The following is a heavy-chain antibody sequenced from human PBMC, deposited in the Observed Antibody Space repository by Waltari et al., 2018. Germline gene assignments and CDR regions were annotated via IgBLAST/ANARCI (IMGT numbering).Heavy chain of an antibody. Sequence: QVQLQQWGAGLLKPSETLSLTCAVYGGSFSGYYWSWIRQPPGKGLEWIGEINHSGSTNDNPSLKSRVTISVDTSKNQFSLKLSSVTAADTAVYYCARNGVTRDYFDYWGQGTLVTVSS. J-gene: IGHJ4*02. V-gene: IGHV4-34*01. D-gene: IGHD4-4*01. CDR2: INHSGST. CDR3: ARNGVTRDYFDY. CDR1: GGSFSGYY.